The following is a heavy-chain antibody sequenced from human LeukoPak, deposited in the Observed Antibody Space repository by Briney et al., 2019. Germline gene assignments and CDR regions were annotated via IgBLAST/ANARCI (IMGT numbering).Heavy chain of an antibody. V-gene: IGHV3-23*01. CDR1: GFTFSRYA. Sequence: PGGSLRLSCAASGFTFSRYAMSWVRQAPGEGLEWVSSISGSGGITYHADSLKGRFTISRDNSKNTLFLQMNSLRAEDTAVYYCARVIVATIRWGNYYMDVWGKGTTVTISS. CDR3: ARVIVATIRWGNYYMDV. CDR2: ISGSGGIT. J-gene: IGHJ6*03. D-gene: IGHD5-12*01.